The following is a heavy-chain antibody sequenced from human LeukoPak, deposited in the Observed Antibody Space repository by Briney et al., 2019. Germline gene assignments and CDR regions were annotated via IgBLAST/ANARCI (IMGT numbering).Heavy chain of an antibody. CDR3: AKDLRSSGYYYFDY. CDR2: ISGSGGST. CDR1: GFTFRSYA. D-gene: IGHD3-22*01. Sequence: GGSLRLSCAVSGFTFRSYAIRWGRQAPGKGLEWVSAISGSGGSTYYADSVKGRFTISRDNSKNTLYLQINSLRAEDTAVYYCAKDLRSSGYYYFDYWGQGTLVTVSS. V-gene: IGHV3-23*01. J-gene: IGHJ4*02.